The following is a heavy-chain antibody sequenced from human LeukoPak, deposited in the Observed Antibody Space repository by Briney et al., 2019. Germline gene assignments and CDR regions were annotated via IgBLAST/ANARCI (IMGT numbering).Heavy chain of an antibody. CDR2: IKSKSDGGTT. Sequence: LGGSLRLSCAASGFTFSSAYMSWVRQAPGKGLEWIGRIKSKSDGGTTDYAAPVKGRFIISRDDSKNTLYVQMYGLKTEDTAVYYCSTDAGYSSRWYNYWGQGILVTVSS. CDR3: STDAGYSSRWYNY. J-gene: IGHJ4*02. V-gene: IGHV3-15*01. CDR1: GFTFSSAY. D-gene: IGHD6-13*01.